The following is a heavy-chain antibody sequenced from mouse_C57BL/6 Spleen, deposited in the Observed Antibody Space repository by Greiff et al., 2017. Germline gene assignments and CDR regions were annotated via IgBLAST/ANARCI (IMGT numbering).Heavy chain of an antibody. J-gene: IGHJ4*01. CDR2: IYPRSGNT. CDR3: ARWLLTSMDY. V-gene: IGHV1-81*01. Sequence: VQLQQSGAELARPGASVKLSCKASGYTFTSYGISWVKQRTGQGLEWIGEIYPRSGNTYYNEKFKGKATITADKSSSTAYMELRSLTSEDSAVYFCARWLLTSMDYWGQGTSVTVSS. CDR1: GYTFTSYG. D-gene: IGHD2-3*01.